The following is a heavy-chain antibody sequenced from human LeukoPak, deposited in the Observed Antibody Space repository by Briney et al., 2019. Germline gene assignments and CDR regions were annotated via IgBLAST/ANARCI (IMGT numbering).Heavy chain of an antibody. D-gene: IGHD3-10*01. CDR1: GGSISSGGYS. CDR3: ARGTYYGSGSYYTFDY. V-gene: IGHV4-61*08. CDR2: IYYSGST. Sequence: PSETLSLTCAVSGGSISSGGYSWSWIRQPPGKGLEWIGYIYYSGSTNYNPSLKSRVTISVDTSKNQFSLKLSSVTAADTAVYYCARGTYYGSGSYYTFDYWGQGTLVTVSS. J-gene: IGHJ4*02.